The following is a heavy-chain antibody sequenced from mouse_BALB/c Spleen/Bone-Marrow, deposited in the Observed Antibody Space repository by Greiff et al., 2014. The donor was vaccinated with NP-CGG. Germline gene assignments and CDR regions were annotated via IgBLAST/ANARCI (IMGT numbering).Heavy chain of an antibody. CDR3: ARYGGGSYDGFAY. V-gene: IGHV1-7*01. Sequence: VQLEESGAELAKPGASVKMSCKASGYTFTSYWMHWVKQRPGQGLEWIGYINPSTGYTEYNQKFKDKATLTADKSSSTAYMQLSSLPSEDSAVYYGARYGGGSYDGFAYWGQGTLVTVSA. CDR2: INPSTGYT. D-gene: IGHD2-12*01. CDR1: GYTFTSYW. J-gene: IGHJ3*01.